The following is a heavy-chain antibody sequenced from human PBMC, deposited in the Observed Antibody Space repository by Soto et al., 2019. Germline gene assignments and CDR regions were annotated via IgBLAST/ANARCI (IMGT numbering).Heavy chain of an antibody. V-gene: IGHV4-39*07. CDR3: ARGRIVVVVAAQFPWFDP. CDR2: INHSGST. Sequence: SETLSLTCTVSGGSVSSGSYYWSWIRQPPGKGLEWIGEINHSGSTNYNPSLKSRVTISVDTSKNQFSLKLSSVTAADTAVYYCARGRIVVVVAAQFPWFDPWGQGTLLTVSS. D-gene: IGHD2-15*01. J-gene: IGHJ5*02. CDR1: GGSVSSGSYY.